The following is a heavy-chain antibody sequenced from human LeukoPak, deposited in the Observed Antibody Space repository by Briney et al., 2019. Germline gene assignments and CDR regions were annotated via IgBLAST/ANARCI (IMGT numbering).Heavy chain of an antibody. Sequence: GGSLRLSCAASGFIFSDYYMTWIRQAPGRGLEWVSYISSGGSPIYYADSVKGRFTISRDNAKNSLHLQMNSLRGDDTAVYYCARRLDFGDYGNGFEHWGQGALVTVSS. J-gene: IGHJ4*02. V-gene: IGHV3-11*01. CDR3: ARRLDFGDYGNGFEH. CDR1: GFIFSDYY. CDR2: ISSGGSPI. D-gene: IGHD4-17*01.